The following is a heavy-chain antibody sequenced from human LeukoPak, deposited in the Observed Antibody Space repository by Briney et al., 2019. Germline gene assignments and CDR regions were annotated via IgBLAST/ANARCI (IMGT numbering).Heavy chain of an antibody. Sequence: SETLSLTCAVHGGSFSGYYWGWIRQPPGKGLEWIGEINHSGSTNYNPSLKSRVTISVDTSKNQFSLKLSSVTAADTAVYYCAREGGSYWRWFDPWGQGTLVTVSS. J-gene: IGHJ5*02. V-gene: IGHV4-34*01. CDR2: INHSGST. CDR1: GGSFSGYY. D-gene: IGHD1-26*01. CDR3: AREGGSYWRWFDP.